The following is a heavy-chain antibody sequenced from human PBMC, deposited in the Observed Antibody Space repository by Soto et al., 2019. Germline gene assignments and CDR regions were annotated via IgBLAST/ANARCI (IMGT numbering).Heavy chain of an antibody. Sequence: EVQLVQSGAEVKKPGESLRISCKGSGYSFTSYWISWVRQMPGKGLEWMGTIDPSDSYTNYSPSFQGHVTISADKSIXTAYLQWSSLKASDTAMYYCARQNFYGSGSYFLVYWGQGTLVTVSS. CDR3: ARQNFYGSGSYFLVY. J-gene: IGHJ4*02. D-gene: IGHD3-10*01. CDR1: GYSFTSYW. CDR2: IDPSDSYT. V-gene: IGHV5-10-1*01.